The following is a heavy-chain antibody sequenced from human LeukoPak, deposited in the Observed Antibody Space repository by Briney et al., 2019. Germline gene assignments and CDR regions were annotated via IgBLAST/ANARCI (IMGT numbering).Heavy chain of an antibody. CDR1: GYTFTSYY. Sequence: ASVKVSCKASGYTFTSYYIHWVRQAPGQGLEWMGIINTSGGSTSYAQKFQGRVTMTRDTSTSTVYMELSSLRSEDTAVYYCTGDPGGSGRYYFDYWGQGSLVTVSS. D-gene: IGHD2-15*01. CDR2: INTSGGST. J-gene: IGHJ4*02. CDR3: TGDPGGSGRYYFDY. V-gene: IGHV1-46*01.